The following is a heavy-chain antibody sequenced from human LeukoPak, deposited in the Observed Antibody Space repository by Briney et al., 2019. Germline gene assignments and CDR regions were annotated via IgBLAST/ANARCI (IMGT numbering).Heavy chain of an antibody. Sequence: PSETLSLTCTVSGGSISSYYWSWIRQPAGKGLEWIGRIYTSGSTSYNPSLKSRVTMSVDTSKNQFSLKLSSVTAADTAVYYCARDEYSSSSDWFDPWGQGTLVTVSS. CDR3: ARDEYSSSSDWFDP. V-gene: IGHV4-4*07. CDR1: GGSISSYY. D-gene: IGHD6-6*01. J-gene: IGHJ5*02. CDR2: IYTSGST.